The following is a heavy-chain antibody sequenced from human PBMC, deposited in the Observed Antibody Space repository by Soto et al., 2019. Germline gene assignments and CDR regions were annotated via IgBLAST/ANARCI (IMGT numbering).Heavy chain of an antibody. V-gene: IGHV3-7*01. Sequence: GGSLRLSCAASGFTFSSYWMSWVRQAPGKGLEWVANIKQDGSEKYYVDSVKGRFTISRDNAKNSLYLQMNSLRAEDTAVYYCARGGLTIAAAAFDIWGQGTMVTVSS. D-gene: IGHD6-13*01. CDR2: IKQDGSEK. CDR3: ARGGLTIAAAAFDI. CDR1: GFTFSSYW. J-gene: IGHJ3*02.